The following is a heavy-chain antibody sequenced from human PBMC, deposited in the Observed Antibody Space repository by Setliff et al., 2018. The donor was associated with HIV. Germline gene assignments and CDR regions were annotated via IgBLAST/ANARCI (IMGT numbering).Heavy chain of an antibody. CDR3: ARHWLKPIQELQQLPLLDYFDY. V-gene: IGHV4-39*01. CDR1: GGSISNSSYY. D-gene: IGHD6-13*01. J-gene: IGHJ4*02. CDR2: IYHSGST. Sequence: SETLSLTCTVSGGSISNSSYYWGWIRQPPGKGLEWIGSIYHSGSTYYNPSLKSRVTISVDTSKNQFSLTLSSVTAADTAVYYCARHWLKPIQELQQLPLLDYFDYGGQGTLVTVSS.